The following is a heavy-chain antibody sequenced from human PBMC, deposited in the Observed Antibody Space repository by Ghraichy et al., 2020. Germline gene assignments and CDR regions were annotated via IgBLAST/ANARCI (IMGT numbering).Heavy chain of an antibody. J-gene: IGHJ1*01. V-gene: IGHV3-11*01. CDR3: ARYRYYYDSSGKSEYFQH. D-gene: IGHD3-22*01. Sequence: GGSLRLSCAASGFTFSDYYMSWIRQAPGKGLEWVSYISISGSTIYYADSVKGRFTISRDNAKNSLYLQMNSLRAEDTAVYYCARYRYYYDSSGKSEYFQHWGPGTLVTVSS. CDR2: ISISGSTI. CDR1: GFTFSDYY.